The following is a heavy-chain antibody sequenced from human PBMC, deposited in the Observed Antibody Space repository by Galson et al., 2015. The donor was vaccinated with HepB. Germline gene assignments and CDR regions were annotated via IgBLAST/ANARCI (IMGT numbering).Heavy chain of an antibody. Sequence: SVKVSCKASGYTFTSYGISWVRQAPGQGLEWMGWISAYNGNTNYAQKLQGRVTMTTDTSTSTAYMELRSLGSDDTAVYYCAIFDRVVPAAIYPYYYYGMDVWGQGTTVTVSS. CDR2: ISAYNGNT. J-gene: IGHJ6*02. CDR1: GYTFTSYG. V-gene: IGHV1-18*04. CDR3: AIFDRVVPAAIYPYYYYGMDV. D-gene: IGHD2-2*01.